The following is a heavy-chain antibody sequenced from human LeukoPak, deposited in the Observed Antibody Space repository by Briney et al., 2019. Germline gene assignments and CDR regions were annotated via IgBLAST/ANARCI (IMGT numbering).Heavy chain of an antibody. CDR1: GFTFSSYA. D-gene: IGHD5-12*01. J-gene: IGHJ6*02. CDR3: AKDPRYSGYDSGYYYYGMDV. Sequence: GGSLRLSCAASGFTFSSYAMSWVRQAPGKGLEWVSAISGSGGSTYYADSVQGRFTISRDNSKNTLYLQMNSLRAEDTAVYYCAKDPRYSGYDSGYYYYGMDVWGQGTTVTVSS. CDR2: ISGSGGST. V-gene: IGHV3-23*01.